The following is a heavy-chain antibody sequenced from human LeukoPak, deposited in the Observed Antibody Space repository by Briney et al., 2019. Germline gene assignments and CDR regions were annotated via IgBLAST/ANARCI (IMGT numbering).Heavy chain of an antibody. CDR1: GFTFSSYA. CDR2: ICGSGGST. CDR3: AKDDAYYYDSSGYYCDY. Sequence: PGGSLRLSCAASGFTFSSYAMRWVRQAPGKGLEWVSAICGSGGSTYYADSVKGRFTISRDNSKNTLYLQMNSLRAEDTAVYYCAKDDAYYYDSSGYYCDYWGQGTLVTVSS. J-gene: IGHJ4*02. V-gene: IGHV3-23*01. D-gene: IGHD3-22*01.